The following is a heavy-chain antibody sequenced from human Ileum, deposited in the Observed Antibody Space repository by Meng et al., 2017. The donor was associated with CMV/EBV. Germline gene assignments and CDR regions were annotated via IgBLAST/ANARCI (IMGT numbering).Heavy chain of an antibody. CDR1: GYTFTSYD. CDR2: MNPNSGNT. D-gene: IGHD3-22*01. CDR3: ARGLTYHDSFGYSLNWFDP. Sequence: ASVKVSCKASGYTFTSYDINWVRQATGQGLEWMGWMNPNSGNTGYAQKFQGRVTMSRNTSIGTAYMELSSLRSEDTAVYYCARGLTYHDSFGYSLNWFDPWGQGTLVTVSS. J-gene: IGHJ5*02. V-gene: IGHV1-8*01.